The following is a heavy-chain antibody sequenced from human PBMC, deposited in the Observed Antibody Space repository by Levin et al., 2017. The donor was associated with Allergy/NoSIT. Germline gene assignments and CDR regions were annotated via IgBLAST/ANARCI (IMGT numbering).Heavy chain of an antibody. CDR3: AKDVGSTVFGVVTTTYGMDV. Sequence: GESLKISCAASGFEFSDYYMTWIRQGPGKGLEWVSFICGSGSTMYFADSVKGRFNMSRDNTKNTLYLEMNNLRIEDTAVYYCAKDVGSTVFGVVTTTYGMDVWGQGTTVTVS. V-gene: IGHV3-11*01. J-gene: IGHJ6*02. CDR1: GFEFSDYY. D-gene: IGHD3-3*01. CDR2: ICGSGSTM.